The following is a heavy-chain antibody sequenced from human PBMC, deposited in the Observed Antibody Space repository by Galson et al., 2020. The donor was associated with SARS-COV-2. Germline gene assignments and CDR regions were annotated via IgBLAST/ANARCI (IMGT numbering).Heavy chain of an antibody. Sequence: ASVKVSCKASGYTFTSYAMHWVRQAPGQRLEWMGWINAGNGNTKYSQKFQGRVTITRDTSASTAYMELSSLRSEDTAVYYCARDGWLQFGDYFDYWGQGTLVTVSS. CDR3: ARDGWLQFGDYFDY. CDR2: INAGNGNT. D-gene: IGHD5-12*01. V-gene: IGHV1-3*01. CDR1: GYTFTSYA. J-gene: IGHJ4*02.